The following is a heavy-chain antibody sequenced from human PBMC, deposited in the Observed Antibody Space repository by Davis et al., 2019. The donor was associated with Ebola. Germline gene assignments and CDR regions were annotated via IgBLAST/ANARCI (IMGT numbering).Heavy chain of an antibody. CDR3: ARDRLSYDYIWGGYNHYFDY. D-gene: IGHD3-16*01. CDR1: GDSVSSNSAA. Sequence: SQTLSLTCAISGDSVSSNSAAWNWIRQSPSRGLEWLGRTYYRSKWYNDYAVSVKSRITINPDTSKNQFSLQLNSVTPEDTAVYYCARDRLSYDYIWGGYNHYFDYWGQGTLVTVSS. CDR2: TYYRSKWYN. V-gene: IGHV6-1*01. J-gene: IGHJ4*02.